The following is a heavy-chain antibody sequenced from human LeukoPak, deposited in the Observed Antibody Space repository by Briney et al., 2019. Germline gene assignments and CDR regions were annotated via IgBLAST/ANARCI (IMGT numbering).Heavy chain of an antibody. V-gene: IGHV3-23*01. CDR2: ISGRGGST. Sequence: SGGSQRLSCAASGFTFSSSAMNWVRQAPGKGLEWVSGISGRGGSTYYADSVKGRFTISRDNSKNTLYLQMNSLRAEDTAIYYCAKGGDGGLSSTFDYWGQETLVTVSS. D-gene: IGHD5-24*01. CDR3: AKGGDGGLSSTFDY. J-gene: IGHJ4*02. CDR1: GFTFSSSA.